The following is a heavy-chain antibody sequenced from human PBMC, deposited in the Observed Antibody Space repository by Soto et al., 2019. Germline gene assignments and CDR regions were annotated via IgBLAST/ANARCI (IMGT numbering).Heavy chain of an antibody. CDR3: VRWWNGFHY. Sequence: QVRLVESGGDLVKPGGSLRLSCVGSGFIFGDYAMGWIRQAPGKGLEWISSISLSGYVTFDADSVKGRFTFSRDNAKNSIYVEMNSLTPGDTAVYYCVRWWNGFHYWGQGTLVTVSS. D-gene: IGHD1-1*01. CDR2: ISLSGYVT. J-gene: IGHJ4*02. CDR1: GFIFGDYA. V-gene: IGHV3-11*01.